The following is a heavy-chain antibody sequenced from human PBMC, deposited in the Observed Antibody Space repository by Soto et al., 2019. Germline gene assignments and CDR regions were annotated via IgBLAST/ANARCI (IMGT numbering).Heavy chain of an antibody. CDR2: IYYSGST. CDR3: ARLKMVRGANWFDP. Sequence: KPSETLSLTCTVSGGSISSSSYYWGWIRQPPGKGLEWIGSIYYSGSTYYNPSLKSRVTISVDTSKNQFSLKLSSVTAADTAVYYCARLKMVRGANWFDPWGQGTLVTVSS. V-gene: IGHV4-39*01. CDR1: GGSISSSSYY. D-gene: IGHD3-10*01. J-gene: IGHJ5*02.